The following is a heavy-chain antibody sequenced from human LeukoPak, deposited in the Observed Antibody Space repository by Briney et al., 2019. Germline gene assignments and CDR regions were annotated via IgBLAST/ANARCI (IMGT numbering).Heavy chain of an antibody. D-gene: IGHD3-10*01. Sequence: SSETLSLTCAVSGGSISSSNWWSWVRPPPGKGLERIGEIYHSGSTNYNPSLKSRVTISVDTSRNQFSLKLSSVTAADTAVYYCARGRLGGSGSYYNVLDYWGQGTLVTVSS. V-gene: IGHV4-4*02. CDR2: IYHSGST. CDR3: ARGRLGGSGSYYNVLDY. CDR1: GGSISSSNW. J-gene: IGHJ4*02.